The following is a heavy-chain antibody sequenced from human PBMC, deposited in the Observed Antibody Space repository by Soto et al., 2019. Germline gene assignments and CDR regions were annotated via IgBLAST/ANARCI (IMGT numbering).Heavy chain of an antibody. J-gene: IGHJ4*02. CDR2: ISYDGSNK. CDR3: AKETYSGPLDY. D-gene: IGHD2-15*01. V-gene: IGHV3-30*18. CDR1: GFTFSSYG. Sequence: QVQLVESGGGVVQPGRSLRLSCAASGFTFSSYGMHWVRQAPGKGLEWVAVISYDGSNKYYADSVKGRFTISRDNSKNTLYLKTNSLRAEDTAVYYCAKETYSGPLDYWGQGTLVTFSS.